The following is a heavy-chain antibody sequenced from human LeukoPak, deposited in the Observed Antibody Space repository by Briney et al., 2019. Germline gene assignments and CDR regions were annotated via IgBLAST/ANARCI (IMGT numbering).Heavy chain of an antibody. CDR2: INPNSGGT. CDR3: ASIIAAAGTGLDY. Sequence: ASVKVSCKASGYTFTGYYMHWVRQAAGQGLEWMGWINPNSGGTNYAQKFQGRVTMTRDTSISTAYMELSRLRSDDTAVYYCASIIAAAGTGLDYWGQGTLVTVSS. V-gene: IGHV1-2*02. CDR1: GYTFTGYY. D-gene: IGHD6-13*01. J-gene: IGHJ4*02.